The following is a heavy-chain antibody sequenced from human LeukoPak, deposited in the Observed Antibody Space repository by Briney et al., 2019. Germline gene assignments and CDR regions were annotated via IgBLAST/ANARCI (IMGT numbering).Heavy chain of an antibody. J-gene: IGHJ5*02. CDR3: ARVDYCSSTSCYFGYSSSWSYNWFDP. V-gene: IGHV3-21*01. Sequence: GGSLRLSCAASGFTFSSYSMNWVRQAPGKGLEWVSSISSSSSYIYYAVSVKGRFTISRDNAKNSLYLQMNSLRAEDTAVYYCARVDYCSSTSCYFGYSSSWSYNWFDPWGQGTLVTASS. D-gene: IGHD2-2*01. CDR1: GFTFSSYS. CDR2: ISSSSSYI.